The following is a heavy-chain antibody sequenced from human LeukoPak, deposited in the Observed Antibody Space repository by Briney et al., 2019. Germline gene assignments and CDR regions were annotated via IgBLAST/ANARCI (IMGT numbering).Heavy chain of an antibody. CDR3: ARASGLRFLEPGEFDP. J-gene: IGHJ5*02. V-gene: IGHV4-4*07. D-gene: IGHD3-3*01. Sequence: ETLSLTCTVSGGSISSYYWSWIRQPAGKGLEWIGRIYTSGSTNYNPSLKSRVTISVDTSKNQFSLKLSSVTAADTAVYYCARASGLRFLEPGEFDPWGQGTLVTVSS. CDR1: GGSISSYY. CDR2: IYTSGST.